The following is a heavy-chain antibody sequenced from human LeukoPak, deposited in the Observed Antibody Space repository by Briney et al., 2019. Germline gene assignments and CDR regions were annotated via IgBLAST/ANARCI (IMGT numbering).Heavy chain of an antibody. D-gene: IGHD3-22*01. CDR3: AREDFYYDSSGYYYVYAFDI. V-gene: IGHV3-7*01. J-gene: IGHJ3*02. Sequence: PGGSLRLSCAASGFTFSSYWMSWVRQAPGKGLEWVANIKQDGSEKYYVDSVKGRFTISRDNAKNSLYLQMNSLRAEDTAVYYCAREDFYYDSSGYYYVYAFDIWGQGTMVTVSS. CDR1: GFTFSSYW. CDR2: IKQDGSEK.